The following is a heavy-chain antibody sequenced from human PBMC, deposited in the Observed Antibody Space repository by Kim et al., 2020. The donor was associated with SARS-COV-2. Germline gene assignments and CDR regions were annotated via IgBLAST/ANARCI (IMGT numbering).Heavy chain of an antibody. V-gene: IGHV3-30*18. CDR2: ISYDGSNK. J-gene: IGHJ6*02. CDR3: AKEDQRITIFGVVITYYYYYYGMDV. CDR1: GFTFSSYG. Sequence: GGSLRLSCAASGFTFSSYGMHWVRQAPGKGLEWVAVISYDGSNKYYADSVKGRFTISRDNSKNTLYLQMNSLRAEDTAVYYCAKEDQRITIFGVVITYYYYYYGMDVRGQGTTVTVSS. D-gene: IGHD3-3*01.